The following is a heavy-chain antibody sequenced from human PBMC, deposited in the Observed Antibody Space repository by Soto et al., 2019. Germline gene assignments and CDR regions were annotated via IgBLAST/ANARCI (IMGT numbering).Heavy chain of an antibody. J-gene: IGHJ5*02. V-gene: IGHV4-59*01. CDR3: ARFIVGSTIPPGGWFDP. Sequence: QVQLQESGPGLVKPSETLSLTCSVSAGSIRSFSWSWIRQPPGKGLEWIGYMYHSGSTNYNPSLKSRGTISVDTSKNQFSLKLSSVTAADTAVYYCARFIVGSTIPPGGWFDPWGQGPLVTVSS. D-gene: IGHD1-26*01. CDR1: AGSIRSFS. CDR2: MYHSGST.